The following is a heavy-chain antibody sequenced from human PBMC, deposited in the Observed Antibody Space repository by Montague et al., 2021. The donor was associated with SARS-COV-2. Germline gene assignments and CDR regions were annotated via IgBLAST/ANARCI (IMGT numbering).Heavy chain of an antibody. Sequence: SETLSLTCTVSGGSISNSNYSWGSFRQPPRNRLTWIGSIYFGGCTSYNPSPNIRVPISVDTSKNHFSLKLTSVTAADTAVYYCARDVGKGFSGYETEGGFDYWGQGTPVTDSS. D-gene: IGHD5-12*01. CDR3: ARDVGKGFSGYETEGGFDY. CDR2: IYFGGCT. V-gene: IGHV4-39*07. J-gene: IGHJ4*02. CDR1: GGSISNSNYS.